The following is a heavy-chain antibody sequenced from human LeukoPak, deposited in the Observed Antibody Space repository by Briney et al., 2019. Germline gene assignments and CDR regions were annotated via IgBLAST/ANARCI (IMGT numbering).Heavy chain of an antibody. Sequence: SETLSLTCTVSGGSISSYYWSWIRQPPGKGLEWIGYIYYSGSTNYNPSLKSRVTISVDTSKNQFSLKLSSVTAADTAVYYCARARAGSYMMHWYFDLWGRGTLVTVSS. CDR3: ARARAGSYMMHWYFDL. J-gene: IGHJ2*01. V-gene: IGHV4-59*01. CDR2: IYYSGST. D-gene: IGHD1-26*01. CDR1: GGSISSYY.